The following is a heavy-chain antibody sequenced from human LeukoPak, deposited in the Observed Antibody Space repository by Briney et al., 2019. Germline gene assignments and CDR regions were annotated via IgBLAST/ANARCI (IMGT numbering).Heavy chain of an antibody. D-gene: IGHD3-9*01. V-gene: IGHV4-4*07. Sequence: SETLSLTCTVSGGSISSYYWSWIRQPAGKGLEWIGRIYTSGSTNYNPSLKSRVTMSVNTSKNQFSLKLSSVTAADTAVYYCARSGYDILTGYSGFDYWGQGTLVTVSS. CDR1: GGSISSYY. CDR3: ARSGYDILTGYSGFDY. CDR2: IYTSGST. J-gene: IGHJ4*02.